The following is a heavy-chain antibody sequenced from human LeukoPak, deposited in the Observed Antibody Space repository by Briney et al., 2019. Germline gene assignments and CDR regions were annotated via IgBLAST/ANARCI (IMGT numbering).Heavy chain of an antibody. D-gene: IGHD5-18*01. V-gene: IGHV3-30*18. CDR3: AKGGGYTYGIAFCDI. J-gene: IGHJ3*02. CDR1: GFTFNNYA. CDR2: TSYDGRDK. Sequence: GGSLRLSCAASGFTFNNYAVHWVRQAPGKGLEWVAVTSYDGRDKYYADSVKGRFTISRDNSNNALSLLMNSLRAEDTAVYYCAKGGGYTYGIAFCDIWGRGTMVTVSS.